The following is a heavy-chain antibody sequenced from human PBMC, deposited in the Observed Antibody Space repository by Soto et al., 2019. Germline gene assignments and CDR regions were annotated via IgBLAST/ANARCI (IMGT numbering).Heavy chain of an antibody. CDR1: GWSTSSRSYY. J-gene: IGHJ5*02. Sequence: PSATRSRTCPVSGWSTSSRSYYLGWIRQPPGKGLEWIGSIYYSGSTYYNPSLKSRVTISVDTSKNQFSLKLSSVTAADAAVYYCARHHYYDSSGSQDPWGQGTLVNGSS. V-gene: IGHV4-39*01. CDR2: IYYSGST. CDR3: ARHHYYDSSGSQDP. D-gene: IGHD3-22*01.